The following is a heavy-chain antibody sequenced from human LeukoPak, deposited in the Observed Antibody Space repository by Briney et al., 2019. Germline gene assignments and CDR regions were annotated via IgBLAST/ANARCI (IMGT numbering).Heavy chain of an antibody. D-gene: IGHD2-2*01. V-gene: IGHV4-39*01. CDR2: MYYSGST. CDR3: AGYATEANRFDS. CDR1: GGSISSIIYY. Sequence: PSETLSLTCSVSGGSISSIIYYWGWIRQPPGKGLEWIGSMYYSGSTYYNPSLKSRVTISADTSKNQFSLKLRSVTAADTAVYYCAGYATEANRFDSWGLGTFVTV. J-gene: IGHJ5*01.